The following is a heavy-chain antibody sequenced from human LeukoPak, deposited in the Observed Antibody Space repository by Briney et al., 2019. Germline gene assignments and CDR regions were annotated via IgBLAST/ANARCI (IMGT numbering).Heavy chain of an antibody. CDR2: IYYIGST. CDR3: ARAGVVTNPNSYWYFDL. J-gene: IGHJ2*01. D-gene: IGHD3-3*01. CDR1: GGSIRSYY. Sequence: PSETLSLTCTVSGGSIRSYYWSWIRQPPGKGLEWIGYIYYIGSTNYNTSLESRVTISVDTSKNQFSLKLNSVTAADTAVYYCARAGVVTNPNSYWYFDLWGRGTLVTVSS. V-gene: IGHV4-59*01.